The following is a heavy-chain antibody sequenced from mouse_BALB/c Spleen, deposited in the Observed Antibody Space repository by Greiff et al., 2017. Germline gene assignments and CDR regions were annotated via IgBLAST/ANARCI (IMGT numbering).Heavy chain of an antibody. CDR1: GYSITSDYA. Sequence: DVQLQESGPGLVKPSQSLSLTCTVTGYSITSDYAWNWIRQFPGNKLEWMGYISYSGSTSYNPSLKSRISITRDTSKNQFFLQLNSVTTEDTATYYCAREGLVYYDYDRRMDYWGQGTSVTVSS. CDR2: ISYSGST. D-gene: IGHD2-4*01. V-gene: IGHV3-2*02. J-gene: IGHJ4*01. CDR3: AREGLVYYDYDRRMDY.